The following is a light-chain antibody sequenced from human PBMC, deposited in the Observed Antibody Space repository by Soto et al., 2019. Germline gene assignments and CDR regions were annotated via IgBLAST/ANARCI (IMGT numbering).Light chain of an antibody. CDR2: DVS. V-gene: IGKV3-20*01. CDR1: QSVRSSF. CDR3: QKYENSVMYT. J-gene: IGKJ2*01. Sequence: EIVLTQSPGTLSLSPGERATLSCRASQSVRSSFFAWYQQKPGQAPRLLIYDVSVRATGIPDRFSGSGPGTDFTLTINRLEPEDFAVYYCQKYENSVMYTFGQ.